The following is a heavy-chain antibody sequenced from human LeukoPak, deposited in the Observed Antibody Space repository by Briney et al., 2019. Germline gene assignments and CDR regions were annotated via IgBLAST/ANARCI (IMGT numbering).Heavy chain of an antibody. CDR2: IYNSGSIYNSGST. Sequence: SETLSLTCTVSGGSISSRYWTWIRQPPGKGLEWIGYIYNSGSIYNSGSTNYSPSLESRVTMSVDTSKNQYSLKLRSVTAADTAVYYCSRWADGFDIWGQGTMVTVSS. CDR1: GGSISSRY. CDR3: SRWADGFDI. J-gene: IGHJ3*02. V-gene: IGHV4-59*11.